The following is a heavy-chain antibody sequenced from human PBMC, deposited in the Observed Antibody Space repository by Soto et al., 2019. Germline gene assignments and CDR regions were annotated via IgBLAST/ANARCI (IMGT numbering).Heavy chain of an antibody. CDR2: INPSGGRT. CDR3: TGLYHYDSSGYYDY. D-gene: IGHD3-22*01. CDR1: GNSFTTYY. Sequence: ASVKVSCKASGNSFTTYYMHWVRQAPGQGLEWMGIINPSGGRTTYAQKFQGRVTMTRDTSTSTFHMELSSLTSEDTAVYYCTGLYHYDSSGYYDYWGQGTLVTVSS. J-gene: IGHJ4*02. V-gene: IGHV1-46*01.